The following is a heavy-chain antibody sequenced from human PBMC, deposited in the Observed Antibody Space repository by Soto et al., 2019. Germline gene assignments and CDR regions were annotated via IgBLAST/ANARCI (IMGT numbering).Heavy chain of an antibody. CDR1: GGSISSGGYS. V-gene: IGHV4-30-2*01. CDR3: ARRRGFPYYYGMDV. J-gene: IGHJ6*02. D-gene: IGHD5-12*01. CDR2: IYHSGST. Sequence: QLQLQESGSGLVKPSQTLSLTCAVSGGSISSGGYSWSWIRQPPGKGLEWIGSIYHSGSTYYNPSLKSRVTISVDRSKNQFSLKLSSVTAADTAVYYCARRRGFPYYYGMDVWGQGTTVTVSS.